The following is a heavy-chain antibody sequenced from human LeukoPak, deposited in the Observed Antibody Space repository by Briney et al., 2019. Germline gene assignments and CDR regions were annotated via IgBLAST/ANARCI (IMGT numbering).Heavy chain of an antibody. Sequence: SETLSLTCTVSGGSISSYYWSWTRQPPGKGLEWIGYIYYSGSTNYNPSLKSRVTISVDTSKNQFSLKLSSVTAADTAVYYCARRGHKYSSSWFDPWGQGTLVTVSS. CDR1: GGSISSYY. D-gene: IGHD6-13*01. J-gene: IGHJ5*02. CDR3: ARRGHKYSSSWFDP. CDR2: IYYSGST. V-gene: IGHV4-59*08.